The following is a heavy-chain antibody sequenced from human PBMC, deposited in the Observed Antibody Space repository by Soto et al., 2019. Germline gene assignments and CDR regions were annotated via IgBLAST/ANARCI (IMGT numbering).Heavy chain of an antibody. D-gene: IGHD3-10*01. CDR3: ARRGIIHYYGSGSYYYYYGMDV. V-gene: IGHV3-33*01. J-gene: IGHJ6*02. CDR1: GFTFSSYG. Sequence: GGSLRLSCAASGFTFSSYGMHWVRQAPGKGLEWVAVIWYDGSNKYYADSVKGRFTISRDNSKNTLYLQMNSLRAEDTAVYYCARRGIIHYYGSGSYYYYYGMDVWGQGTTVTVSS. CDR2: IWYDGSNK.